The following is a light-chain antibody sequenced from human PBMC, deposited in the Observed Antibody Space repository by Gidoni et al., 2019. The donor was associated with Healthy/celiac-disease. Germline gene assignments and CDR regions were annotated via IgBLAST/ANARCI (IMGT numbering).Light chain of an antibody. CDR1: QSISSY. J-gene: IGKJ2*02. Sequence: DIKMTQSPSSLSASVGDRVTITCRASQSISSYLNWYQQKPGKAPKLLISAASSLQSGVPSRFSGSGSGTDFTLTISSLQPEDFSTYYCQQSYSTPGTFGQGTKLEIK. CDR2: AAS. V-gene: IGKV1-39*01. CDR3: QQSYSTPGT.